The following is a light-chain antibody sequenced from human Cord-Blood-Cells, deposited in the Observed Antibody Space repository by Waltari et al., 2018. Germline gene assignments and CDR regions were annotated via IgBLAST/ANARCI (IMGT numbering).Light chain of an antibody. CDR1: SSDAGVYNY. J-gene: IGLJ2*01. Sequence: QSALTQPDSVSGSPGQSLTTSCTGPSSDAGVYNYVSWYQQHPGKAPNLKIYDVMNRPSGVSNRFSGSKSGNTASLTISGRQAEDEADYYCSSYTSGSALVYGGGTKLTVL. CDR2: DVM. V-gene: IGLV2-14*01. CDR3: SSYTSGSALV.